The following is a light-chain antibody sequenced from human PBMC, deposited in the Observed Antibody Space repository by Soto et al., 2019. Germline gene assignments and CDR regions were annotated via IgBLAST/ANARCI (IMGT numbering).Light chain of an antibody. CDR3: TSSAGFSNPVI. CDR1: SSDVGNYNY. V-gene: IGLV2-8*01. J-gene: IGLJ2*01. Sequence: QSVLTQPPSASGSPGQSVTISCTGTSSDVGNYNYVSWYQQHPDKAPKLMIYEVNKRPSGVPDRFSGSKSGNTASLTVSGLQAEDEADYYCTSSAGFSNPVIFGEGTKVTVL. CDR2: EVN.